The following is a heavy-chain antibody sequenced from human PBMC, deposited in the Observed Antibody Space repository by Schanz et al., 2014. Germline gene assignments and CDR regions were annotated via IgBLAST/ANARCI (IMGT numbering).Heavy chain of an antibody. D-gene: IGHD5-12*01. Sequence: EVQLVESGGGLIQPGGSLRLSCAVSGFTVNTNYMSWVRQAPGKGLEWISSMYINSGSTQYADSVKGRFIISRDSSKNTLLRQMNSLRAEDTAVYLCARDGGRDGYNLAFDVWGQGTLVTVSS. CDR2: MYINSGST. CDR3: ARDGGRDGYNLAFDV. V-gene: IGHV3-53*01. J-gene: IGHJ3*01. CDR1: GFTVNTNY.